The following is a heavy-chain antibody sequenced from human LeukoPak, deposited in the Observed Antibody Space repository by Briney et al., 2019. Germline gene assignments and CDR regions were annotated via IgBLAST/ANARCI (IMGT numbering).Heavy chain of an antibody. CDR2: IYASGST. CDR1: GDSISGYS. V-gene: IGHV4-4*07. J-gene: IGHJ5*02. Sequence: SETLSLTCTVSGDSISGYSWSWIWQSAGKGFEWIGRIYASGSTTYNPSLQSRFTMSVDTSKNQFSLKLSSVTAADTAVYYCATPGAIDSWPWGQGTLVTVSS. CDR3: ATPGAIDSWP. D-gene: IGHD6-25*01.